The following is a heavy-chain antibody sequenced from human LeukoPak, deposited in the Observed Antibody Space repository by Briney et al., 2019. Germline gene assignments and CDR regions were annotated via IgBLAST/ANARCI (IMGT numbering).Heavy chain of an antibody. CDR1: GCTFTSYD. J-gene: IGHJ4*02. Sequence: ASVKVPCKASGCTFTSYDINWVRQATGQGLEWMGWMNPNSGNTGYAQKFQGRVTMTRNTSISTAYMEVSSRRSEDTAVYYCARRVTEDYGGQGTVVSVSS. V-gene: IGHV1-8*01. CDR2: MNPNSGNT. CDR3: ARRVTEDY. D-gene: IGHD4-11*01.